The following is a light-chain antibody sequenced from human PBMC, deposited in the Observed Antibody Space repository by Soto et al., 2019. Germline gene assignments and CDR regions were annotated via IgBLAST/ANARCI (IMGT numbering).Light chain of an antibody. Sequence: QSALTQPASLSGSPGQSITISCTGTSRNVGSYKLVSWYQQHPGKAPKLMIFEVNKRPSGVSNRFSGSKSGNTASLTISGLKVEDEADYYCCSSGGSPTYVFGTGTKVTVL. CDR3: CSSGGSPTYV. V-gene: IGLV2-23*02. CDR2: EVN. CDR1: SRNVGSYKL. J-gene: IGLJ1*01.